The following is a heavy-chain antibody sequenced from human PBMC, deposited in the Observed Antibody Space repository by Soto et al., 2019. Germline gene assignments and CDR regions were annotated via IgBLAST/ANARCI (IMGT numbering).Heavy chain of an antibody. CDR3: ARDGGRNAGGIDY. J-gene: IGHJ4*02. D-gene: IGHD1-26*01. V-gene: IGHV1-69*01. CDR1: GGTFSSYS. CDR2: IIPIFGTA. Sequence: QVQLVQSGAEVKKPGSSVKVSCKASGGTFSSYSINWVRQAPGQGLEWMGEIIPIFGTANYAQNFQGRVTITAEEATSTAYMELSSLRSEDTAVYYCARDGGRNAGGIDYWGQGTLVTVS.